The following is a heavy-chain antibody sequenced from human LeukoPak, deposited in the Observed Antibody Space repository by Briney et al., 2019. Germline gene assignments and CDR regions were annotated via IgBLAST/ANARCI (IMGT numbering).Heavy chain of an antibody. Sequence: SQTLSLTCAVSGGSISSGGYSWSWIRQPPGKGLEWIGYIYHSGSTYYNPSLKSRVTISVDRSKNQFSLKLSSVTAADTAVYYCARGLDQYWFDPWGQGTLVTVSS. D-gene: IGHD2-2*03. V-gene: IGHV4-30-2*01. CDR3: ARGLDQYWFDP. CDR1: GGSISSGGYS. CDR2: IYHSGST. J-gene: IGHJ5*02.